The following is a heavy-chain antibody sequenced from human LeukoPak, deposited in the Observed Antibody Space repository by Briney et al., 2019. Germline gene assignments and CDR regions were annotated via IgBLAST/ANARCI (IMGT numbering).Heavy chain of an antibody. V-gene: IGHV4-34*01. CDR1: GGSFSGYY. CDR3: ARDIAHSSGWGYLDH. D-gene: IGHD6-19*01. Sequence: PSETLSLTCAVFGGSFSGYYWSWIRQPPGKGLEWIGRINHSGSTNYNPSLKSRVTISVGTSKNQFSLKGSSVTAADTAVYYCARDIAHSSGWGYLDHWGQGTLVTVSS. J-gene: IGHJ4*02. CDR2: INHSGST.